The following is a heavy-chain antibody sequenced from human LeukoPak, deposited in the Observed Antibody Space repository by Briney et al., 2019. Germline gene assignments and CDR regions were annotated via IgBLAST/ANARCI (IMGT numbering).Heavy chain of an antibody. V-gene: IGHV4-31*03. CDR3: AREQDYGDYTYYFDY. Sequence: SETLSLTYTVSGGSISSGGYHWSWIRQHPGKGLEWIGYIYYSGSAYYNPSLKSRVTISVDTSKNQFSLKLSSVTAADTAVYYCAREQDYGDYTYYFDYWGQGTLVTVSS. J-gene: IGHJ4*02. CDR1: GGSISSGGYH. D-gene: IGHD4-17*01. CDR2: IYYSGSA.